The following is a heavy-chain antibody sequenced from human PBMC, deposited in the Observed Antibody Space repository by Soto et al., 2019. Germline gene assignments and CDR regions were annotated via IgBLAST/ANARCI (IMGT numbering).Heavy chain of an antibody. Sequence: EVQLVESGGGLVQPGRSLRLSCAASGFTFDDYAMHWVRQAPGKGLEWVSGISWNSGSIGYADSVKGRFTISRDNAKNSLYLQMNSLRAEDTALYYCAKWGELLGAFDIWGQGTMVTVSS. CDR2: ISWNSGSI. V-gene: IGHV3-9*01. CDR1: GFTFDDYA. D-gene: IGHD1-26*01. J-gene: IGHJ3*02. CDR3: AKWGELLGAFDI.